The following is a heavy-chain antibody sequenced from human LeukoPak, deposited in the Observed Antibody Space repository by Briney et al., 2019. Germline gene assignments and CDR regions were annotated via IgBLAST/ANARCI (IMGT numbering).Heavy chain of an antibody. CDR1: GFTFSSYA. J-gene: IGHJ4*02. CDR2: ISGSGGST. V-gene: IGHV3-23*01. D-gene: IGHD2-15*01. Sequence: GGSLRLSCAASGFTFSSYAMSWVRQAPGKGLEWVSAISGSGGSTYYADSVKGRFTISRDNSKNTLYLQMNSLRAEDTAVYYCAKEKHCSGGSCYSFPGFDYWGQGTLVTVSS. CDR3: AKEKHCSGGSCYSFPGFDY.